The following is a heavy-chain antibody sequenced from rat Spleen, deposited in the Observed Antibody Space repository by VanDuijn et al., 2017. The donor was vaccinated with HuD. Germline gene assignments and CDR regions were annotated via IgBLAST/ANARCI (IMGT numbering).Heavy chain of an antibody. Sequence: QVQLKESGPGLVQPSQTLSLTCTVSGLSLINYGVFWVRQPPGKGLEWMGLIWGNGNTNYNSALKSRLSISRDTSKSQVFLKMNSLQTEDTAIYFCTSPFRWFAYWGQGASVTVSS. CDR3: TSPFRWFAY. D-gene: IGHD1-12*03. CDR1: GLSLINYG. V-gene: IGHV2-13*01. J-gene: IGHJ4*01. CDR2: IWGNGNT.